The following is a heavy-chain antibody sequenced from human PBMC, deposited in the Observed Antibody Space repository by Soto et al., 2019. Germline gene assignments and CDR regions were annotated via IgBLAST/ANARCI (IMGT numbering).Heavy chain of an antibody. D-gene: IGHD2-21*01. CDR3: AKGPKLTLIAEMFYFDY. J-gene: IGHJ4*02. CDR1: GFTFSSYA. Sequence: PGGSLRLSCAASGFTFSSYAMSWVRQAPGKGLEWVSAISGSGGSTYYADSVKGRFTISRDNSKNTLYLQMNSLRAEDTAVYYCAKGPKLTLIAEMFYFDYWGQGTLVTVSS. CDR2: ISGSGGST. V-gene: IGHV3-23*01.